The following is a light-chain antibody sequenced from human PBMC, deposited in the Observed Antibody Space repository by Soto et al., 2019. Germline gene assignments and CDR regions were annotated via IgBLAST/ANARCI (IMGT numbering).Light chain of an antibody. Sequence: QSVLTQPASVSGSPRQSITISCTGTSSDVGGYNYVSWYQHHPGKAPKLMIYEVSDRPSGISNRFSGSKSGNTASLTISGLQAEDEADYYCNSYTSSSTLVFGGGTQLTVL. J-gene: IGLJ2*01. CDR1: SSDVGGYNY. V-gene: IGLV2-14*01. CDR2: EVS. CDR3: NSYTSSSTLV.